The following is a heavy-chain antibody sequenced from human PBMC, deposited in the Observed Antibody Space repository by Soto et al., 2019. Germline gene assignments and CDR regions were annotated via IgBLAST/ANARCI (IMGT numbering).Heavy chain of an antibody. D-gene: IGHD3-16*01. CDR1: GYTFTAYH. V-gene: IGHV1-2*02. CDR3: ARNMYYYDGRGSGNGHGV. Sequence: QVQLVQSGAEVKEPGDSVRVSCEASGYTFTAYHIHWVRQAPGQGLEWMGWINPKFGDTTYAQDFRGRVSMTRDISISTVYMELSRLTSDDTAIYYCARNMYYYDGRGSGNGHGVWGQGTTVTVFS. CDR2: INPKFGDT. J-gene: IGHJ6*02.